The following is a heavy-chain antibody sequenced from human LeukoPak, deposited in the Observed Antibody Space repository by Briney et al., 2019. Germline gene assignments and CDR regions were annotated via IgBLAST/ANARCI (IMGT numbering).Heavy chain of an antibody. CDR1: GFTFSNYR. J-gene: IGHJ4*02. CDR3: ATTAVTGALDY. Sequence: GGSLRLSCAASGFTFSNYRINWVRQAPGKELEWVSSISSGSIYIYYADSVKGRFTISRDNAKNSLYLQMNSLRAEDTAIYYCATTAVTGALDYWGQGTLVTVSS. D-gene: IGHD6-19*01. CDR2: ISSGSIYI. V-gene: IGHV3-21*01.